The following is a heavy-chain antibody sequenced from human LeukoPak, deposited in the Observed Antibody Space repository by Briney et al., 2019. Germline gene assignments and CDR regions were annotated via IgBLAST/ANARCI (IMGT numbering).Heavy chain of an antibody. CDR3: AREGRGVIFDY. CDR2: IIPIFGTA. D-gene: IGHD3-10*01. J-gene: IGHJ4*02. CDR1: GGTFSSYA. Sequence: SVKVSCKASGGTFSSYAISWVRQAPGQGLEWMGGIIPIFGTASYAQKFQGRVTITADKSTSTAYMELSSLRSEDTAVYYCAREGRGVIFDYWGQGTLVTVSS. V-gene: IGHV1-69*06.